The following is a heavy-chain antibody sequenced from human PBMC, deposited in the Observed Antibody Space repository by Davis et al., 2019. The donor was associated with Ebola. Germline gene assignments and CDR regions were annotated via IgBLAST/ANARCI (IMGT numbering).Heavy chain of an antibody. CDR2: INPNSGGT. CDR3: ARGGGSSKRTMGY. V-gene: IGHV1-2*04. Sequence: ASVKVSCKASGYIFTGYYMHWVRQAPGQGLEWMGWINPNSGGTNYAQKFQGWVTMTRDTSISTAYMELSRLRSDDTAVYYCARGGGSSKRTMGYWGQGTLVTVSS. CDR1: GYIFTGYY. J-gene: IGHJ4*02. D-gene: IGHD1-26*01.